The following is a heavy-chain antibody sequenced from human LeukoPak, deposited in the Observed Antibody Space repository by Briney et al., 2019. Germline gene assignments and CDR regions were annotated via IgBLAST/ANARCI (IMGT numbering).Heavy chain of an antibody. D-gene: IGHD1-26*01. CDR3: AKGTASRYSGSHDAFDI. Sequence: GGSLRLSCAASGFTFSSYAMSWVRQAPGKGLEWVSAISGSGSSTYYADSVKGRFTISRDNSKNTLYLQMNSLRAEDTAVYYCAKGTASRYSGSHDAFDIWGQGTMVTVSS. J-gene: IGHJ3*02. CDR1: GFTFSSYA. V-gene: IGHV3-23*01. CDR2: ISGSGSST.